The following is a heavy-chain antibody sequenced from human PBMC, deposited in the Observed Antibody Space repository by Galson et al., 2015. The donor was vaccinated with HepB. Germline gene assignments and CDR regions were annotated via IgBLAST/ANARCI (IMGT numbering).Heavy chain of an antibody. CDR3: ARTSQYFDGSGYLDY. CDR2: ISGSGGST. CDR1: GFTFSGYA. V-gene: IGHV3-23*01. D-gene: IGHD3-22*01. Sequence: SLRLSCAASGFTFSGYAMSWVRQAPGKGLEWVSAISGSGGSTYYADSVKGRFTISRGNSKNTLYLQMYSLRAEDTAVYFCARTSQYFDGSGYLDYWGQGTLVTVSS. J-gene: IGHJ4*02.